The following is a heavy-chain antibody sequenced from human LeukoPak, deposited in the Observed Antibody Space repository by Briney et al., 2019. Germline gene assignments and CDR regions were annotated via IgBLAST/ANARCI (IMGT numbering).Heavy chain of an antibody. V-gene: IGHV3-7*01. CDR1: GFTLSNYW. J-gene: IGHJ3*02. Sequence: GGSLTLSCAASGFTLSNYWMSWVRQAPGKGLEWVANIKQDGSAKYYADSVKGRFTISRDNAENSLSLQVNSLRAEDTAVYYCAKFNTSPGHALDIWGRGTMVTVSS. D-gene: IGHD2-2*01. CDR3: AKFNTSPGHALDI. CDR2: IKQDGSAK.